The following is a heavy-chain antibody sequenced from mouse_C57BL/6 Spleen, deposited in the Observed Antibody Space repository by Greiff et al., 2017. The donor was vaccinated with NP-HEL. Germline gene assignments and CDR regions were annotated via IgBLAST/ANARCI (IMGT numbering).Heavy chain of an antibody. D-gene: IGHD3-3*01. Sequence: QVQLQQPGAELVRPGSSVKLSCKASGYTFTSYWMDWVKQRPGQGLEWIGNIYPSDGETHYNQKFKDKATLTVDKSSSTAYMQLSSLTSEDSAVYYCARRGLLSLWGQGTTLTVSS. V-gene: IGHV1-61*01. CDR1: GYTFTSYW. CDR3: ARRGLLSL. J-gene: IGHJ2*01. CDR2: IYPSDGET.